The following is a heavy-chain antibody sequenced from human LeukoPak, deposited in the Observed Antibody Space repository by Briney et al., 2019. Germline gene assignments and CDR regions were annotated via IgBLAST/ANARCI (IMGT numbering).Heavy chain of an antibody. J-gene: IGHJ3*01. V-gene: IGHV3-7*01. CDR1: GFTFNTYW. Sequence: GGSLRLSCAASGFTFNTYWISWVRQAPGKGLQWVANIKPDGNERYYVDYVKGRFTISRDNARSSLYLQMDSLRVEDTAIYYCARRQWTAFDFWGQGTMVTISS. D-gene: IGHD6-19*01. CDR2: IKPDGNER. CDR3: ARRQWTAFDF.